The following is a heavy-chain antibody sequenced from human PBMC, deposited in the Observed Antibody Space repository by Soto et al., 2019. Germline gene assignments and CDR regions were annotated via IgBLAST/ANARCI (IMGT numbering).Heavy chain of an antibody. CDR3: ARDTHRPQYYKNF. Sequence: GESLKISCKGSGYSFTSYWISWVRQMLGKALEWMGRIDPSDSSTNYSPSFQGHVTISAAKSIIPAYLQWSSLQASETAMHYCARDTHRPQYYKNFWGQVTRVTVSS. CDR1: GYSFTSYW. V-gene: IGHV5-10-1*01. J-gene: IGHJ6*02. D-gene: IGHD3-10*01. CDR2: IDPSDSST.